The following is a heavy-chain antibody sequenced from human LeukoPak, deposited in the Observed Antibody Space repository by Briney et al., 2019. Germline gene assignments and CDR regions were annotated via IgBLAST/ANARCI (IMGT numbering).Heavy chain of an antibody. D-gene: IGHD1-1*01. Sequence: SETLSLTCTVSGGSISSGVYYWTWIRQHPGRGLEWIGYIYYSGSTYYNPSLKSRVTISVDTSKNQLSLRLSSVTAADTAVYYCARQVERRSYFDYWGQGTMVTVSS. CDR2: IYYSGST. CDR1: GGSISSGVYY. V-gene: IGHV4-30-4*08. CDR3: ARQVERRSYFDY. J-gene: IGHJ4*03.